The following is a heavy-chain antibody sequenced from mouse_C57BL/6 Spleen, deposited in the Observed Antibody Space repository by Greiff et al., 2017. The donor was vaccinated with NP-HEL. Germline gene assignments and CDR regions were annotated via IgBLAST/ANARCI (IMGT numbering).Heavy chain of an antibody. Sequence: QVQLQQPGAELVRPGSSVKLSCKASGYTFTSYWMHWVKQRPIQGLEWIGNIDPSDSETHYNQKFKDKATLTVDKSSSTAYMQLSSLTSEDSAVYYCARSRGSSFSFAYWGQGTLVTVSA. CDR3: ARSRGSSFSFAY. V-gene: IGHV1-52*01. D-gene: IGHD1-1*01. J-gene: IGHJ3*01. CDR1: GYTFTSYW. CDR2: IDPSDSET.